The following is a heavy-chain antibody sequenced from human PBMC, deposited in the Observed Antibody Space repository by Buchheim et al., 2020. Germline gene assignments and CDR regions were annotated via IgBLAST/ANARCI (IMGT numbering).Heavy chain of an antibody. V-gene: IGHV3-23*01. Sequence: EVQLLESGGGLVQPGGSLRLSCAASGFTFSSYAMSWVRQAPGKGLEWVSAICGSGATTYYADSVKGRFTISRDNSKNTLSLQMNSLGAEDTAVYYCAKGSAAGVKYYVDYWGQGTL. CDR2: ICGSGATT. J-gene: IGHJ4*02. CDR3: AKGSAAGVKYYVDY. CDR1: GFTFSSYA. D-gene: IGHD6-13*01.